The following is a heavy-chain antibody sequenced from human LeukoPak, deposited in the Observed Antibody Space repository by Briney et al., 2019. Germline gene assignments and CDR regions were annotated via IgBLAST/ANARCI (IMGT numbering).Heavy chain of an antibody. J-gene: IGHJ5*02. CDR1: GYTFTSYY. V-gene: IGHV1-46*01. CDR3: ARESLVRGFYAPGRWFDP. D-gene: IGHD3-10*01. Sequence: ASVKVSCKASGYTFTSYYMHWVRQAPGQGLEWMGIINPSGGSTSYAQKFQGRVTMTRDMSTSTVYMELSSLRSEDTAVYYCARESLVRGFYAPGRWFDPWGQRTLVTVSS. CDR2: INPSGGST.